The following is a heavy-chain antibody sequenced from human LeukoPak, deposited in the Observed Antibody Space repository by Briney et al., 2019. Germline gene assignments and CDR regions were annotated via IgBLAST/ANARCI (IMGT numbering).Heavy chain of an antibody. D-gene: IGHD2-2*01. CDR3: ARSGYCSSTSCYADTPFDY. Sequence: GGSLRLSCAASGFTFSSYEMNWVRQAPGKGLEWVSYISSSGSTIYYADSVKGRFTISRDNAKNSLYLQMNSLRAEDTAVYYCARSGYCSSTSCYADTPFDYWGQGTLVTVSS. J-gene: IGHJ4*02. CDR2: ISSSGSTI. V-gene: IGHV3-48*03. CDR1: GFTFSSYE.